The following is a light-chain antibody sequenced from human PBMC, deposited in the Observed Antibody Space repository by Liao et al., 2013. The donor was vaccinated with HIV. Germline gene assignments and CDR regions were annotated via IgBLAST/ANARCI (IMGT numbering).Light chain of an antibody. CDR3: QAWDSYTVAV. Sequence: SYELTQPPSVSVSPGQTASITCSGDKLGEKYACWYQQKPGQSPVMIIYQDSKRPSGIPERFSGSNSGNTATLTISGTQAMDEADYYCQAWDSYTVAVFGGGTKLTVL. J-gene: IGLJ2*01. CDR1: KLGEKY. V-gene: IGLV3-1*01. CDR2: QDS.